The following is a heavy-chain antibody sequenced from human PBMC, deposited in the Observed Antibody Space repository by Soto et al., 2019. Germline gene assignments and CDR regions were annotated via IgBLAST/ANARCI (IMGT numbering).Heavy chain of an antibody. J-gene: IGHJ4*02. D-gene: IGHD6-19*01. Sequence: EVQLLESGGGLGQPGGSLRLSCAASGFSFSSYAMSWVRQAPGKGLEWVSGISDSGGNTYYADSVKGRFTISRDNTKNTLYLQMNSLRAEDTAVYYCAKDAYNSGWYYFDCWGQGTLVTVSS. V-gene: IGHV3-23*01. CDR1: GFSFSSYA. CDR2: ISDSGGNT. CDR3: AKDAYNSGWYYFDC.